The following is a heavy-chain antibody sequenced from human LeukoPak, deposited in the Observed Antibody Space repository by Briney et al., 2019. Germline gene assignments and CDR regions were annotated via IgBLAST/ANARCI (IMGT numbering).Heavy chain of an antibody. J-gene: IGHJ5*02. V-gene: IGHV4-4*07. CDR2: IYTSGST. D-gene: IGHD3-10*01. Sequence: PSETLSLTCTVSGGSISSYYWSWIRQPAGKGLEWIGRIYTSGSTNYNPSLKSRVTISVDKSKNQFSLKLSSVTAADTAVYYCARDRYGSGSTNWFDPWGQGTLVTV. CDR1: GGSISSYY. CDR3: ARDRYGSGSTNWFDP.